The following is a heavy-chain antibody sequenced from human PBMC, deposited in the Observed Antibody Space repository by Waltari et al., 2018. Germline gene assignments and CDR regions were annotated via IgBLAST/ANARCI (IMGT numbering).Heavy chain of an antibody. J-gene: IGHJ4*02. Sequence: QVHLAQSGAEVRKPGSSVKVSCKASGDTFSLYAMAWVRQAPGQGLEWMGGIIPRLGATNYAQKFQGRVTITADESTSTAYMELSILRSEDTALYFCARGDATPPYYYFHSWGQGTLVTVSS. V-gene: IGHV1-69*11. CDR2: IIPRLGAT. CDR1: GDTFSLYA. CDR3: ARGDATPPYYYFHS. D-gene: IGHD2-15*01.